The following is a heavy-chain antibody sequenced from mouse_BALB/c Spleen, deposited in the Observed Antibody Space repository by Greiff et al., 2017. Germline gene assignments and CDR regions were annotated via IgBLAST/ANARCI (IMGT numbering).Heavy chain of an antibody. Sequence: QVQLQQSGAELVRPGTSVKVSCKASGYAFTNYLIEWVKQRPGQGLEWIGVINPGSGGTNYNEKFKGKATLTADKSSSTAYMQLSSLTSDDSAVYFCARRGDYGSTLNYWGQGTSVTVAS. J-gene: IGHJ4*01. CDR3: ARRGDYGSTLNY. CDR2: INPGSGGT. D-gene: IGHD1-1*01. V-gene: IGHV1-54*01. CDR1: GYAFTNYL.